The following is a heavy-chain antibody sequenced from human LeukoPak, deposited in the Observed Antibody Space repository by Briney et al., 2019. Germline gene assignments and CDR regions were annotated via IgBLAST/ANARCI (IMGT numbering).Heavy chain of an antibody. CDR3: AREVLVGATARFDY. J-gene: IGHJ4*02. V-gene: IGHV4-59*01. CDR1: GGSISSYY. Sequence: SETLSLTCTVSGGSISSYYWSWIRQPPGKGLEWIGYIYYSGSTNYNPSLKSRVTISVDTSKNQFSLKLSSVTAADTAVYYCAREVLVGATARFDYWGQGTLVTVSS. CDR2: IYYSGST. D-gene: IGHD1-26*01.